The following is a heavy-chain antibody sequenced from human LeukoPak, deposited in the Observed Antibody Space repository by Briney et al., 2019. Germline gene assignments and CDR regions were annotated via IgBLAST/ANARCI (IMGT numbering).Heavy chain of an antibody. Sequence: SETLSLTCTVSGYSISSGYYWGLIRQPPGKGLEWIGSIYHSGSTYYNPSLKSRVTISVDTSKNQFSLKLSSVTAADTAVYYCARSGQVHCSSTSCYTYYYYYMDVWGKGTTVTVSS. CDR1: GYSISSGYY. D-gene: IGHD2-2*02. V-gene: IGHV4-38-2*02. J-gene: IGHJ6*03. CDR3: ARSGQVHCSSTSCYTYYYYYMDV. CDR2: IYHSGST.